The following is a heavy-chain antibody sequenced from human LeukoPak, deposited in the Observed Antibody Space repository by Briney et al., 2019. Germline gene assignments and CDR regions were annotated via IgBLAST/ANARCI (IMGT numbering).Heavy chain of an antibody. J-gene: IGHJ4*02. CDR1: GFTFSTYG. CDR3: AKDHRYYGSGSYPDLFDY. D-gene: IGHD3-10*01. Sequence: GGSLRLSCAASGFTFSTYGMSWVRQAPGKGLEWVSAISGSGGSTYYADSVKGRFTISRDNSKNTLYLQMNSLRAEDTAVYYCAKDHRYYGSGSYPDLFDYWGQGTLVTVSS. CDR2: ISGSGGST. V-gene: IGHV3-23*01.